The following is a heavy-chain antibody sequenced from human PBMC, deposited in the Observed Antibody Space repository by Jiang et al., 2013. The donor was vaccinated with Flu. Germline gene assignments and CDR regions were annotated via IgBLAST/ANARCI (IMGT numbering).Heavy chain of an antibody. CDR1: GFTFINYD. CDR2: VRTAGDT. D-gene: IGHD3-22*01. J-gene: IGHJ2*01. V-gene: IGHV3-13*01. Sequence: LVQPGGSLRLSCAASGFTFINYDMHWVRQVTGKGLEWVSAVRTAGDTYYSGSVKGRFTISRENAKNSLYLQMNSLRAGDTAVYYCARTIVVPGVFDWYFDLWGRGTQVTVSS. CDR3: ARTIVVPGVFDWYFDL.